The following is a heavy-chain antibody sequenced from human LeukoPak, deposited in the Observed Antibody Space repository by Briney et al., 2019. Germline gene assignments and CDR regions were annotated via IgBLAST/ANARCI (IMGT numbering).Heavy chain of an antibody. D-gene: IGHD6-13*01. J-gene: IGHJ3*02. CDR2: IYYSGNT. V-gene: IGHV4-31*03. Sequence: PSQTLSLTCTVSGGSISSGNYFWSWIRQHPGKGLEWIGYIYYSGNTYYNPSLESRVTISVDTSKNQFSLELSSVTAADTAVYYCVREVIAAADTDAFDIWGQGTMVTVSS. CDR1: GGSISSGNYF. CDR3: VREVIAAADTDAFDI.